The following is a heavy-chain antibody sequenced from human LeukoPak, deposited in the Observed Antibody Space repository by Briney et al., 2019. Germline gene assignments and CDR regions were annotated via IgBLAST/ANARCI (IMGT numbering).Heavy chain of an antibody. CDR2: ISSSGSTI. V-gene: IGHV3-48*03. J-gene: IGHJ4*02. CDR3: ARAYPYYYGSGSYIDY. CDR1: GFTFSSYE. D-gene: IGHD3-10*01. Sequence: GGSLRLSCAASGFTFSSYEMNWVRQAPGKGLEWVSYISSSGSTIYYADSVKGRFTISRDNAKNSLYLQMSSLRAEDTAMYYCARAYPYYYGSGSYIDYWGQGTLVTVSS.